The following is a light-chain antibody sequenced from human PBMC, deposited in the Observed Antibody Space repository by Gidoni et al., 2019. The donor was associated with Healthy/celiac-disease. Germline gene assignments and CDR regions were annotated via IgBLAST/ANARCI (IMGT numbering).Light chain of an antibody. J-gene: IGKJ2*01. CDR2: GAS. Sequence: EIVLTQSPGTLSLSPGERATLSCRASQSVSSSYLAWYQQKPGQAPRLLIWGASSRATGIPDRFSGSGSGTDFTLTISRLEPEDVTVYYCQQYGSSPPMYTFGQGTKLEIK. CDR3: QQYGSSPPMYT. V-gene: IGKV3-20*01. CDR1: QSVSSSY.